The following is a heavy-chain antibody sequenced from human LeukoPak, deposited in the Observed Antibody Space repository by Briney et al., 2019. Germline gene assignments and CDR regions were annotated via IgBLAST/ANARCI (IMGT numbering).Heavy chain of an antibody. Sequence: GESLKISCKGSGYNFTNYWIGWVRQMPGKGLEWMGIIYPSDSETRYSPSFRGQVTISADKSISTAYLQWSGLKASDTAMYFCARVIALAVSDTRGWFDPWGQGTLVTVSS. CDR2: IYPSDSET. CDR3: ARVIALAVSDTRGWFDP. CDR1: GYNFTNYW. J-gene: IGHJ5*02. V-gene: IGHV5-51*01. D-gene: IGHD6-19*01.